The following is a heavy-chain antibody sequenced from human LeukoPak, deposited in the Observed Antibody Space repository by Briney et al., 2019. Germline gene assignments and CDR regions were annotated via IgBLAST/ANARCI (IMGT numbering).Heavy chain of an antibody. J-gene: IGHJ6*03. Sequence: GSLRLSCAASGFTFSSYAMNWVRQAPGKGLEWVSYISSSGSTIYYADSVKGRFTISRDNAKNSLYLQMNSLRAEDTAVYYCATTHRGYYYYYMDVWGKGTTVTISS. V-gene: IGHV3-48*04. CDR3: ATTHRGYYYYYMDV. CDR1: GFTFSSYA. D-gene: IGHD3-10*01. CDR2: ISSSGSTI.